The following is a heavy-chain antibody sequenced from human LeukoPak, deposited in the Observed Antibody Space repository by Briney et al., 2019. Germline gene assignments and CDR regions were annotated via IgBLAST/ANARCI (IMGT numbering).Heavy chain of an antibody. J-gene: IGHJ5*02. Sequence: TPSETLSLTCAVYGGSFSGYYWSWIRQPPGKGLEWIGEINHSGSTNYNPSLKSRVTISVDTSKNQFSLKLSSVTAADTAVYYCARGFDGSWYNRFDPWGQGTLVTASS. CDR3: ARGFDGSWYNRFDP. D-gene: IGHD6-13*01. CDR2: INHSGST. CDR1: GGSFSGYY. V-gene: IGHV4-34*01.